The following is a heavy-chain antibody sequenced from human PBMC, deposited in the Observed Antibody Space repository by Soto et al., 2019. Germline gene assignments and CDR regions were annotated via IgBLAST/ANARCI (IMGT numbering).Heavy chain of an antibody. CDR3: AKATSVLAARTNNAFDI. CDR2: ISGSVGST. V-gene: IGHV3-23*01. CDR1: GFTFSSYA. Sequence: EVQLLESGGGLVQPGGSLRLSCAASGFTFSSYAMSWVRQAPGKGLEWVSAISGSVGSTYYANPVKGRFTISTDKSKNTLYLQMNSLRAEDTAVYYCAKATSVLAARTNNAFDIWGQGTLVTVSS. J-gene: IGHJ3*02. D-gene: IGHD6-6*01.